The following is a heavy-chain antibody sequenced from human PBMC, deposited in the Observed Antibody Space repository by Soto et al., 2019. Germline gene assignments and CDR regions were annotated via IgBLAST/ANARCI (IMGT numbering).Heavy chain of an antibody. CDR2: ISSSSSTI. Sequence: GGSLRLSCAASGFTFSSYSMNWVRQAPGKGLEWVSYISSSSSTIYYADSVKGRFTISRDNAKNSLYLQMNSLRAEDTAVYYCARGLSVWGSYPSDYWGQGTLVTVSS. D-gene: IGHD3-16*02. CDR3: ARGLSVWGSYPSDY. J-gene: IGHJ4*02. V-gene: IGHV3-48*01. CDR1: GFTFSSYS.